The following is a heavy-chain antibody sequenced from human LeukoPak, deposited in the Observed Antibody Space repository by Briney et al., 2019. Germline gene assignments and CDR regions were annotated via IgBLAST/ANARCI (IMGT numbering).Heavy chain of an antibody. V-gene: IGHV3-30-3*01. CDR2: ISYDGSNK. J-gene: IGHJ4*02. CDR1: GFTFSSYA. CDR3: AREKAYYDGSGYYSLFDY. Sequence: GRSLRLSCAASGFTFSSYAMHWVRQAPGKGLEWVTVISYDGSNKYYADSVKGRFTISRDNSKNSLYLQTNSLRAEDTAVYYCAREKAYYDGSGYYSLFDYWGQGTLVTVSS. D-gene: IGHD3-22*01.